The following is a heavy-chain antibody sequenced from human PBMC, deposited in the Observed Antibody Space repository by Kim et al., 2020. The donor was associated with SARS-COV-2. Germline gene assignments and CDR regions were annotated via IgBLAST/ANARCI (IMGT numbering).Heavy chain of an antibody. Sequence: GGSLRLSCAASGFTFSSYAMHWVRQAPGKGLEWVAVISYDGSNKYYADSVKGRFTISRDNSKNTLYLQMNSLRAEDTAVYYCARGGRRGIAARPEEWGQG. D-gene: IGHD6-6*01. CDR3: ARGGRRGIAARPEE. J-gene: IGHJ1*01. V-gene: IGHV3-30-3*01. CDR2: ISYDGSNK. CDR1: GFTFSSYA.